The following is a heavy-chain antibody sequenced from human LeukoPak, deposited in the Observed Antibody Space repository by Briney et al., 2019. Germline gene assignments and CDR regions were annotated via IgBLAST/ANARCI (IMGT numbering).Heavy chain of an antibody. D-gene: IGHD4-17*01. V-gene: IGHV3-48*04. CDR3: ARLPTVTTMGY. CDR1: GFTFSIAW. J-gene: IGHJ4*02. CDR2: ISSSSSTI. Sequence: GGSLRLSCAASGFTFSIAWMSWVRQAPGKGLEWLSKISSSSSTIYYADSVKGRFTISRDNTKNSLYLQMNSLRAEDTAVYYCARLPTVTTMGYWGQGTLVTVSS.